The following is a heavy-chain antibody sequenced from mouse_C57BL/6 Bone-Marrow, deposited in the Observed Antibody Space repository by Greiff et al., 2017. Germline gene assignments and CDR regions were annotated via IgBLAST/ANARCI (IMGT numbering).Heavy chain of an antibody. CDR2: IYPGGGYT. CDR3: AREGPFYAMDY. Sequence: VQLQESGAELVRPGTSVKMSRKASGYTFTNYWIGWAKQRPGHGLEWIGDIYPGGGYTNYNEKFKGKATLTADKSSSTAYMQFSSLTSEDSAIYYCAREGPFYAMDYWGQGTSVTVSS. J-gene: IGHJ4*01. CDR1: GYTFTNYW. V-gene: IGHV1-63*01.